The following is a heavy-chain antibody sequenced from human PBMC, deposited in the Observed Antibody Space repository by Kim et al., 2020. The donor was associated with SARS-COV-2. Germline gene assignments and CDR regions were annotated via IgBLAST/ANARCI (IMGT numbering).Heavy chain of an antibody. D-gene: IGHD5-12*01. Sequence: SETLSLTCTVSGGSISSYYWSWIRQPPGKGLEWIGYIYYSGSTNYNPSLKSRVTISVDTSKNQFSLKLSSVTAADTAVYYCARGRDIVATIPGEWPVPYGMDVWGQGTTVTVSS. CDR2: IYYSGST. CDR1: GGSISSYY. J-gene: IGHJ6*02. CDR3: ARGRDIVATIPGEWPVPYGMDV. V-gene: IGHV4-59*01.